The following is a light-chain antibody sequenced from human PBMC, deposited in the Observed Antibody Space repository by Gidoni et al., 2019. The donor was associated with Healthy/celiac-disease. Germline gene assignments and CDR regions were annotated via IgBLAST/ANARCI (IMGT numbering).Light chain of an antibody. J-gene: IGKJ2*01. CDR2: AAS. Sequence: DIQMPQPPSSLSASVGDRVTITCRASQSISSYLNWYQQKPGNAPKLLIYAASSWQSGVPSRFSGSGSGTDFTLTISSLQPEDFATYYCQQSYRTPVTFGQGTKLEIK. CDR3: QQSYRTPVT. V-gene: IGKV1-39*01. CDR1: QSISSY.